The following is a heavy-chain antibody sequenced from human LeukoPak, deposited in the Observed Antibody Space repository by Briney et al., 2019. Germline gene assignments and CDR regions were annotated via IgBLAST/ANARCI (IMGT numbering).Heavy chain of an antibody. Sequence: SETLSLTCTVSGGSISSYYWSWIRQPPGKGLEWIGYIYYSGSTNYNPSLKSRVTISVDTSKNQFSLKLSSVTAADTAVYYCARAEKQLALDAFDIWGQGTMVTVSS. J-gene: IGHJ3*02. CDR2: IYYSGST. CDR1: GGSISSYY. D-gene: IGHD1-1*01. V-gene: IGHV4-59*13. CDR3: ARAEKQLALDAFDI.